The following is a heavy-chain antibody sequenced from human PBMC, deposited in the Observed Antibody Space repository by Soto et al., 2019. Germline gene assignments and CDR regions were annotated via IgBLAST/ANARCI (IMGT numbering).Heavy chain of an antibody. CDR2: INHSGST. CDR3: ARHRKIYGSGLHSFHP. Sequence: SETLSLTCAVYGGSFSGYYWSWIRQPPGKGLEWIGEINHSGSTNYNPSLKSRVTISVDTSKNQFSLKLSSVTAADTAVYYCARHRKIYGSGLHSFHPWGQGTLVTVSS. V-gene: IGHV4-34*01. J-gene: IGHJ5*02. D-gene: IGHD3-10*01. CDR1: GGSFSGYY.